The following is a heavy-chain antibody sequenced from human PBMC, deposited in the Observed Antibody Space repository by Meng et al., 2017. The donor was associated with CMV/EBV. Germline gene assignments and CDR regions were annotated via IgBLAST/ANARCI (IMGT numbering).Heavy chain of an antibody. J-gene: IGHJ6*03. CDR2: IYYSGST. Sequence: QGQLQEAGPGLVKPSQTLPLTCTVSGGSISSGDYYWSWIRQPPGKGLEWIGYIYYSGSTYYNPSLKSRVTISVDTSKNQFSLKLSSVTAADTAVYYCARGGVTTREYYYYMDVWGKGTTVTVSS. CDR1: GGSISSGDYY. V-gene: IGHV4-30-4*08. CDR3: ARGGVTTREYYYYMDV. D-gene: IGHD4-17*01.